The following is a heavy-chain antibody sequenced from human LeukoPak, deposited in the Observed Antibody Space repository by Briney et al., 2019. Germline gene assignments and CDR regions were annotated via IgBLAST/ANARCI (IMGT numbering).Heavy chain of an antibody. CDR1: GFSVSHNY. D-gene: IGHD6-13*01. V-gene: IGHV3-53*01. Sequence: GGSLRLSCTASGFSVSHNYMNWVRQAPGKGLEWVALIYSGGNTHYADSVKGRFTISRDNSKNTLYLQMSSLRVEDTAVYYCTRDTPGIAASVSGGWGQGTLVVVSS. CDR3: TRDTPGIAASVSGG. J-gene: IGHJ4*02. CDR2: IYSGGNT.